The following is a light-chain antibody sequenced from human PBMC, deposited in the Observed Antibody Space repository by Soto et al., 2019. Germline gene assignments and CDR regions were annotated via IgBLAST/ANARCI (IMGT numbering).Light chain of an antibody. J-gene: IGKJ1*01. CDR2: GAP. CDR3: QQYGSSPRT. CDR1: QSVSSD. Sequence: EIVMTQSPATLSVSPGERATLSCRASQSVSSDLAWYHQKPGQAPRLLIYGAPTRATGIPARFSGSGSGTDFTLTISSLEPEDVAVYYCQQYGSSPRTFGQGTKVDIK. V-gene: IGKV3-15*01.